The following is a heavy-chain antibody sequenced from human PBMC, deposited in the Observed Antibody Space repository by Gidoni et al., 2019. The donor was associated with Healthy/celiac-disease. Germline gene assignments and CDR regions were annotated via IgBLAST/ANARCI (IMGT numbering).Heavy chain of an antibody. V-gene: IGHV1-24*01. CDR1: GYTLTELS. CDR3: ATISRYLAGAFDI. J-gene: IGHJ3*02. Sequence: QVQLVQSGAEVKKPGASVTVCCKVSGYTLTELSMHWVRQAPGKGLECMGCFDPEDGETIYAQKFQGRVTMTEDTSTDTAYMELSSLRSEDTAVYYCATISRYLAGAFDIWGQGTMVTVSS. CDR2: FDPEDGET. D-gene: IGHD3-9*01.